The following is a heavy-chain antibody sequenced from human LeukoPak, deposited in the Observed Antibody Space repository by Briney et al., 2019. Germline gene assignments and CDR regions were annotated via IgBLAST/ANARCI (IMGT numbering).Heavy chain of an antibody. D-gene: IGHD2-15*01. V-gene: IGHV4-59*01. Sequence: PETLSLTCTVSGGSITSYYGSWIRQPPGKGLEWIGYIYYRGSTNYNPSLKSRVTIAVDTSKNQFALKLSSVTAADTAVYYCARESYCSGGSCPKDYYGMDVWGKGTTVTVSS. CDR3: ARESYCSGGSCPKDYYGMDV. CDR2: IYYRGST. CDR1: GGSITSYY. J-gene: IGHJ6*04.